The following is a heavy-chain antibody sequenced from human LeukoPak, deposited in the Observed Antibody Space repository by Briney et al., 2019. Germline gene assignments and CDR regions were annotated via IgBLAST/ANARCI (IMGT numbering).Heavy chain of an antibody. V-gene: IGHV4-59*01. CDR1: GGSISSYY. CDR2: IYYSGST. CDR3: ARDSQILDAFDI. Sequence: PSETLSLTCTVSGGSISSYYWSWIRQPPGKGLEWIGYIYYSGSTNYNPSLKSRVTISVDTSKNQFSPKLSSVTAADTAVYYCARDSQILDAFDIWGQGTMVTVSS. J-gene: IGHJ3*02.